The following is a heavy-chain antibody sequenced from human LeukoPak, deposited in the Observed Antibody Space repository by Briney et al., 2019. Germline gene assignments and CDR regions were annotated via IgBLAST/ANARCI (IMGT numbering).Heavy chain of an antibody. CDR2: IYPGDSDT. Sequence: GESLKISCKGSGYSFTSYWIGWVRQLPGKSLEWMGIIYPGDSDTRYSPSFQGQVTISADKSISTAYLQWSSLKASDTAMYYCARLPNVDTAMVGKGRVGANRDYYYMDVWGKGTTVTISS. J-gene: IGHJ6*03. CDR3: ARLPNVDTAMVGKGRVGANRDYYYMDV. CDR1: GYSFTSYW. V-gene: IGHV5-51*01. D-gene: IGHD5-18*01.